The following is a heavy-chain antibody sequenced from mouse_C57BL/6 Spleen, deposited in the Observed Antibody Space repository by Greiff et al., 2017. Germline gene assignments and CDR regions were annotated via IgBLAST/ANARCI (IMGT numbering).Heavy chain of an antibody. CDR2: IWSGGST. CDR3: ARREDSSGYGAMDD. J-gene: IGHJ4*01. D-gene: IGHD3-2*02. Sequence: VKLVESGPGLVQPSQCLSISCTASGFSFTSYGVHWVRQCPGKGLEWLGVIWSGGSTDYNAAFISRLCIIKDNSKSKDFFKLNSQQADDAAIYCGARREDSSGYGAMDDWGKGTSVTVSS. V-gene: IGHV2-2*01. CDR1: GFSFTSYG.